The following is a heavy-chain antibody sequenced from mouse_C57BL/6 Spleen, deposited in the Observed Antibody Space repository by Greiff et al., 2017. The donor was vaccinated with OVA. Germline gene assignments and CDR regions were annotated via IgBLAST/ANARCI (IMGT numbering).Heavy chain of an antibody. CDR3: TTFGVITTVVASDY. Sequence: VQLQQSGAELVRPGASVKLSCTASGFNIKDDYMHWVKQRPEQGLEWIGWIDPENGDTEYASKFQGKATITADTSSNTAYLQLSSLTSEDTAVYYCTTFGVITTVVASDYWGQGTTLTVSS. CDR2: IDPENGDT. CDR1: GFNIKDDY. J-gene: IGHJ2*01. V-gene: IGHV14-4*01. D-gene: IGHD1-1*01.